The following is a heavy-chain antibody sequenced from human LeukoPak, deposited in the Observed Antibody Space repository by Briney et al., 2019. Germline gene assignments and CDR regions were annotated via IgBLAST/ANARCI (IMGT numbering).Heavy chain of an antibody. D-gene: IGHD3-10*01. V-gene: IGHV1-8*01. CDR2: MNPNSGNT. CDR1: GYTFTSYD. CDR3: ARGLGAGWFGELLLHYYYYGMDV. J-gene: IGHJ6*02. Sequence: ASVKVSCKASGYTFTSYDINWVRQATGQGLEWMGWMNPNSGNTGYAQKFQGRVTMTRNTSISTAYMELSSLRSEDTAVYYCARGLGAGWFGELLLHYYYYGMDVWGQGTTVTVSS.